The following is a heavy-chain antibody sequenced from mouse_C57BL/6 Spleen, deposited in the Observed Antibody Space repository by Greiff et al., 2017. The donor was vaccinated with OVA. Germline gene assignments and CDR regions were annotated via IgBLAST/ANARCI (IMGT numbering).Heavy chain of an antibody. Sequence: EVKLVESGGGLVKPGGSLKLSCAASGFTFSDYGMHWVRQAPEKGLEWVAYISSGSSTIHYADTVKGRFTISRDNAKNTLFLQMTSLRSEDTAMYYCARYDYDVYFDYWGQGTTLTVSS. V-gene: IGHV5-17*01. CDR1: GFTFSDYG. J-gene: IGHJ2*01. D-gene: IGHD2-4*01. CDR3: ARYDYDVYFDY. CDR2: ISSGSSTI.